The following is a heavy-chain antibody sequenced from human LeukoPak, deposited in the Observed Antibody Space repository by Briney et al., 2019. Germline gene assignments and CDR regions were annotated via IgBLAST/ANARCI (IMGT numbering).Heavy chain of an antibody. V-gene: IGHV3-23*01. D-gene: IGHD2-21*02. J-gene: IGHJ3*02. CDR1: GFTFSSYA. CDR2: ISGRGGST. CDR3: ARDCGGDSYLGAFDI. Sequence: GGSLRLSCAASGFTFSSYAINWVRQAPGKGLEWVSAISGRGGSTYYADSVKGRFTISRDNSKNTLYLQMNSLRAEDTAAYFCARDCGGDSYLGAFDIWGQGTVVTVSS.